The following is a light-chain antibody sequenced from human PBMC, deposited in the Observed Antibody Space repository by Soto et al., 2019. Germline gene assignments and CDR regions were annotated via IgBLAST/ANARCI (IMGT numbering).Light chain of an antibody. CDR3: QQYDTSPRT. CDR1: QSVSSTY. V-gene: IGKV3-20*01. CDR2: GAS. J-gene: IGKJ1*01. Sequence: IALTQSLGTLSLSPGERATLSCIASQSVSSTYLAWCQQKPGQAPRLLIYGASTRATGIPDSFSGSGSGTDFTLSISRLEPEDFAVYYCQQYDTSPRTFGQGTKVDIK.